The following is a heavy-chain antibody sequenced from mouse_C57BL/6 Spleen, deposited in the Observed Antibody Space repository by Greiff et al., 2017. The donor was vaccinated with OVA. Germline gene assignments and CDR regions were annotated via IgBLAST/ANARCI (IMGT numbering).Heavy chain of an antibody. J-gene: IGHJ2*01. CDR1: GYTFTDYY. CDR3: ARVYYGNYPYYFDY. CDR2: INPNNGGT. Sequence: VQLKQSGPELVKPGASVKISCKASGYTFTDYYMNWVKQSHGKSLEWMGDINPNNGGTSYNQKFKGKATLTVDKSSSTAYMELRSLTSEDSAVYYCARVYYGNYPYYFDYWGQGTTLTVSS. D-gene: IGHD2-1*01. V-gene: IGHV1-26*01.